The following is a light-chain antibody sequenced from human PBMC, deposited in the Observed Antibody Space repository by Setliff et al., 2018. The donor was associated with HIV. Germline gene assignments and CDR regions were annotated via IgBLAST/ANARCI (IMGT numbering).Light chain of an antibody. CDR2: ENN. Sequence: VLTQPPSVSAAPGQKVTISCSGSSSNIGNNYISWYQQLAGTAPKLLIYENNKRPSGTPDRFSGSKSGTSATLGIAGLQTGDEADYYCGTWDSSLSAPVFGGGTKVTVL. CDR1: SSNIGNNY. V-gene: IGLV1-51*02. CDR3: GTWDSSLSAPV. J-gene: IGLJ3*02.